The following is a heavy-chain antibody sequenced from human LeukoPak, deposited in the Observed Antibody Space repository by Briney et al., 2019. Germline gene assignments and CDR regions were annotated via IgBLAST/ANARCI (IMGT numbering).Heavy chain of an antibody. CDR1: GGSISSYY. CDR3: ARLTREYYYYYMDV. D-gene: IGHD1-14*01. V-gene: IGHV4-4*09. Sequence: SETLSLTCTVSGGSISSYYWSWIRQPPGKGLEWIGYIYTSGSTNHNPSLKSRVTISVDTSKNQFSLKLSSVTAADTAVYYCARLTREYYYYYMDVWGKGTTVTVSS. J-gene: IGHJ6*03. CDR2: IYTSGST.